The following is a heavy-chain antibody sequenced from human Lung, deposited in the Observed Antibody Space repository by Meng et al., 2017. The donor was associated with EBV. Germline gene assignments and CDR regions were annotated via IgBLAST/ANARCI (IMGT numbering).Heavy chain of an antibody. D-gene: IGHD6-25*01. V-gene: IGHV1-69*01. J-gene: IGHJ5*02. CDR1: GGTFSSYA. CDR3: ASSYAAKNNWFDP. Sequence: VHLVQAWAGVKKPGSSVKFSCKASGGTFSSYAISWVRQAPGQGREWMGGIIPIFGTANYAQKFQGRVTITADESTSTAYMELSSLKSEDTAVYYCASSYAAKNNWFDPWGQGTLVTVSS. CDR2: IIPIFGTA.